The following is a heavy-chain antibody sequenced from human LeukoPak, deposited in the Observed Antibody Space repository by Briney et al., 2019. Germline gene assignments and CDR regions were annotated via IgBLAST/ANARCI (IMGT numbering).Heavy chain of an antibody. J-gene: IGHJ4*02. CDR2: IKEDGSVN. CDR3: ARQSTVVTFDY. D-gene: IGHD4-23*01. Sequence: RGSLRLSCAASGFTFSTYWMSWVREAPGKGLEWGANIKEDGSVNAYADSVKGRFTISRDNAKTSLDLQMHSLSVEDAAVYYCARQSTVVTFDYWGQGTLVTVSS. V-gene: IGHV3-7*01. CDR1: GFTFSTYW.